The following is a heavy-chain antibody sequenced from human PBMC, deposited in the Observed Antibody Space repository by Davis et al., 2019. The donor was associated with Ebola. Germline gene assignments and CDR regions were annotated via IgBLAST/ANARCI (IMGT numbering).Heavy chain of an antibody. CDR3: ARGRRSDVYGGYSEY. CDR1: GYTFTSYY. V-gene: IGHV1-46*01. J-gene: IGHJ4*02. Sequence: ASVKVSCKASGYTFTSYYMHWVRQAPGQGLEWMGIINPSGGSTSYAQKFQGRVTMTRDTSTSTVYMELSSLRSEDTAVYYCARGRRSDVYGGYSEYWGQGTLVTVSS. D-gene: IGHD2-8*01. CDR2: INPSGGST.